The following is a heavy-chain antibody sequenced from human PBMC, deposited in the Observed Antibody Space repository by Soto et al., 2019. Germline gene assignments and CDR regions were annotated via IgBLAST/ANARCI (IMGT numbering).Heavy chain of an antibody. D-gene: IGHD6-13*01. Sequence: QVQLVESGGGVVQPGRSLRLSCATSGFTFTNYGMHWVRQAPGKGLEWVAVIWYDGSNQYYADSVKGRFTISRDNSKNTLYLQMNSLRAEDTAVYYCARDRAAWFDPWGQGTLVIVS. CDR3: ARDRAAWFDP. CDR1: GFTFTNYG. J-gene: IGHJ5*02. CDR2: IWYDGSNQ. V-gene: IGHV3-33*01.